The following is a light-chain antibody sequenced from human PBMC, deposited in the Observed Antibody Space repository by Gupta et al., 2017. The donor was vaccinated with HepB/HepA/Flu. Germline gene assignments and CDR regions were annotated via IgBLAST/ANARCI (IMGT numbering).Light chain of an antibody. Sequence: QSALTQPASVSGSLGQSITISCTVTSSDISHFNYFSWYQHHPGKAPTLLIDEFTYRPSGISDRFSCSASCDTASPITSGLQADDEADYYCSSSAHTIKFPEIFGGGTKLTVL. CDR3: SSSAHTIKFPEI. CDR1: SSDISHFNY. J-gene: IGLJ1*01. CDR2: EFT. V-gene: IGLV2-14*01.